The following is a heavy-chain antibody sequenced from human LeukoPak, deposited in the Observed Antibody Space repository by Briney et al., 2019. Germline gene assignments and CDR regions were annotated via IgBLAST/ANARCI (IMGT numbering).Heavy chain of an antibody. CDR2: IKQDGSEK. D-gene: IGHD3-10*01. V-gene: IGHV3-7*01. Sequence: PGGSLRLSCAASGFIFSSYWMSWVRQAPGKGLEWVANIKQDGSEKNYVDSAKGRFTISRDNARKSLYLQMNSLRAEDTAVYYCARAKYGSMLYYYYYMDVWGKGTTVTVSS. J-gene: IGHJ6*03. CDR3: ARAKYGSMLYYYYYMDV. CDR1: GFIFSSYW.